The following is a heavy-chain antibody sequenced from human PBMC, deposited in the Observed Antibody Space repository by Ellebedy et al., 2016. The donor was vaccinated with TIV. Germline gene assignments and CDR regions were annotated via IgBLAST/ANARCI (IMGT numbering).Heavy chain of an antibody. D-gene: IGHD6-19*01. J-gene: IGHJ4*02. CDR2: INAGNGNT. V-gene: IGHV1-3*01. Sequence: ASVKVSXKASGYTFTSYAMHWVRQAPGQRLEWMGWINAGNGNTKYSQKFQGRVTITRDKSTSTAYMELSSLRSEDTAVYYCAAESINIYSSGWYLCYWGQGTLVTVSS. CDR1: GYTFTSYA. CDR3: AAESINIYSSGWYLCY.